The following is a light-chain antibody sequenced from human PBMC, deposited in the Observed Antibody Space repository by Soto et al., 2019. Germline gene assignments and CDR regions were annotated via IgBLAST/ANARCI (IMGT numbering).Light chain of an antibody. J-gene: IGKJ1*01. V-gene: IGKV1-5*01. CDR3: QQYNSYSGT. CDR1: QSISSW. CDR2: DAS. Sequence: DIRMTQSPSTLSASVGDRVTITCGASQSISSWLAWYQKKPGKAPKLLIYDASSLESGVPSRLRGSGYGTELTITISSMQTDDFETYYCQQYNSYSGTFGQGTKVDI.